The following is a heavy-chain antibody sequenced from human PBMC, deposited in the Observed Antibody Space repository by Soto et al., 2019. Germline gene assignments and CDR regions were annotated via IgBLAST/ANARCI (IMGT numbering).Heavy chain of an antibody. CDR1: GGTITRVDHF. CDR2: IYYSGST. V-gene: IGHV4-30-4*01. Sequence: SSETLTFTCIVSGGTITRVDHFWSWVRQSPGKGLKWLGYIYYSGSTYYNPPLKVRVMMTIDTSKHQFSLNLSSVTAADTAVFYCGRGETAIDVWGQGTTVSAS. J-gene: IGHJ6*01. D-gene: IGHD3-10*01. CDR3: GRGETAIDV.